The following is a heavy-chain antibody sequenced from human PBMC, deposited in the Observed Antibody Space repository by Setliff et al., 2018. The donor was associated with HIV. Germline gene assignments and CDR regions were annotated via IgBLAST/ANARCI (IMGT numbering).Heavy chain of an antibody. CDR2: VSYTGTT. D-gene: IGHD2-2*01. CDR1: YATLSTADYY. CDR3: ARQSTTSRDFDS. J-gene: IGHJ4*02. V-gene: IGHV4-30-4*01. Sequence: PSETWSLTCTASYATLSTADYYWTWIRQPPGRGLEWIGFVSYTGTTRYSPSLRSRISISIDASKNKFSLQLSSVTAADTAVYYCARQSTTSRDFDSWGQGTLVTVSS.